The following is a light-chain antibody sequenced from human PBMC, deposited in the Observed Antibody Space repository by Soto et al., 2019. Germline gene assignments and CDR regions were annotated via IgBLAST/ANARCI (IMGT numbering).Light chain of an antibody. CDR1: QSVSGSY. CDR2: GTS. V-gene: IGKV3-20*01. Sequence: EIVLTQSPGALSLSPVQRATLSCRAIQSVSGSYLAWYQQKPGQAPRLFIYGTSSRATGIPDRFSGSGSGTDFTLPISRLEPEEFAVDYCQHYGSPLTFGGLTKVDIK. CDR3: QHYGSPLT. J-gene: IGKJ4*01.